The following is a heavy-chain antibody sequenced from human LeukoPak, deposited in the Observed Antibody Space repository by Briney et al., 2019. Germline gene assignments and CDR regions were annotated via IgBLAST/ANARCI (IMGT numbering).Heavy chain of an antibody. CDR3: AHINSGTYRGDFAY. J-gene: IGHJ4*02. V-gene: IGHV2-5*02. CDR2: IYWDDDK. Sequence: ESGPTLVKPTQTLTLTCTFSGFSPSTSGVGVGWIRQPPGKVLEWLALIYWDDDKRYSPSLKSRLTITKDTSKNQVVLTMTNMDPVDTATYYCAHINSGTYRGDFAYWGQGTLVTVSS. D-gene: IGHD1-26*01. CDR1: GFSPSTSGVG.